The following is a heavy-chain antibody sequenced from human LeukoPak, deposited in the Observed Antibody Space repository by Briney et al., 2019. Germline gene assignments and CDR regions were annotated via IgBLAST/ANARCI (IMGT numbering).Heavy chain of an antibody. CDR1: GFTFSSYW. D-gene: IGHD1-20*01. CDR3: ARTLTDPPPNYFDY. CDR2: IKQDGSEK. J-gene: IGHJ4*02. Sequence: GGSLRLSCAASGFTFSSYWMSWVRQAPGKGLEWVANIKQDGSEKYYVGSVKGRFTISRDNAENSLYLQMNSLRAEDTAVYYCARTLTDPPPNYFDYWGQGTLVTVSS. V-gene: IGHV3-7*01.